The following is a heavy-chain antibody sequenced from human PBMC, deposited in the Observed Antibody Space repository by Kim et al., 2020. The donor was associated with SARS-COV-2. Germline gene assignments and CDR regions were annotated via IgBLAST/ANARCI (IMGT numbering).Heavy chain of an antibody. CDR3: ALSIAVAGTLNDY. CDR2: IYYSGST. CDR1: GGSISSSSYY. J-gene: IGHJ4*02. Sequence: SETLSLTCTVSGGSISSSSYYWGWIRQPPGKGLEWIGSIYYSGSTYYNPSLKSRVTISVDTSKNQFSLKLSSVTAADTAVYYCALSIAVAGTLNDYWGQG. V-gene: IGHV4-39*07. D-gene: IGHD6-19*01.